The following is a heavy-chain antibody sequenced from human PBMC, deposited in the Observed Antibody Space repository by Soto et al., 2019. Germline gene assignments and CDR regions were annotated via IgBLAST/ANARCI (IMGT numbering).Heavy chain of an antibody. V-gene: IGHV3-48*03. J-gene: IGHJ4*02. Sequence: EVQLVESGGGLVQPGGSLRLSCAASGFTFSSYEMNWVRQAPGKGLEWVSYISSSGSTIYYADSVKGRFTIYRDNAKNSLDLQMNSLRAEDTAVYYCARLIDGDYNLGASFDYWGQGTLVTVSS. D-gene: IGHD4-17*01. CDR2: ISSSGSTI. CDR1: GFTFSSYE. CDR3: ARLIDGDYNLGASFDY.